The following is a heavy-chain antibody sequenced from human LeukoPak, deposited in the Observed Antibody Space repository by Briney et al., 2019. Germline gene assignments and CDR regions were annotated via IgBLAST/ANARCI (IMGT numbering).Heavy chain of an antibody. CDR1: GFTFSSYW. V-gene: IGHV3-7*01. CDR3: ARVGDGWVYYYYMDV. CDR2: IKQDGSEK. D-gene: IGHD3-16*01. Sequence: PGGSLRLSCAASGFTFSSYWMSWLRQAPGKGLEWVANIKQDGSEKYYVDSVKGRFTISRDNAKNSLYLQMNSLRAEDTAVYYCARVGDGWVYYYYMDVWGKGTTVTVSS. J-gene: IGHJ6*03.